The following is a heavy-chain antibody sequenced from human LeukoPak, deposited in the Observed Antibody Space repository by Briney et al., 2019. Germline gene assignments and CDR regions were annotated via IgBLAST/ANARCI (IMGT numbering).Heavy chain of an antibody. D-gene: IGHD5-24*01. CDR2: ISYDGSNK. Sequence: GGSLRLSCAASGFTFSSYAMHWVRQAPGKGLEWVAVISYDGSNKYYADSVKGRFTISRDNSKNTLYMQMNSLRAEDTAVYYCARAGGKWMALAYWGEGTLVTVSS. J-gene: IGHJ4*02. CDR3: ARAGGKWMALAY. CDR1: GFTFSSYA. V-gene: IGHV3-30*04.